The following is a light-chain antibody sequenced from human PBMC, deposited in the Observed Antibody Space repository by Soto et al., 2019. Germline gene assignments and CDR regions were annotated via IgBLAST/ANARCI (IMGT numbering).Light chain of an antibody. V-gene: IGLV1-40*01. Sequence: QSVLTQPPSVSETPGQRVTISCTGRSSNIGAGYDVYWYQQPPGTAPKLLIYGNTNRPSGDPDRLSGSKSGTSASLAITGLQAEDEADYYCQSYDSSLSKVFGGGTKLTVL. CDR1: SSNIGAGYD. CDR2: GNT. J-gene: IGLJ3*02. CDR3: QSYDSSLSKV.